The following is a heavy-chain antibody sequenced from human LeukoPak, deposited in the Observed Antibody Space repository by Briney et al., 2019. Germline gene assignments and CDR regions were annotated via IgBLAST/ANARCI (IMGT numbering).Heavy chain of an antibody. CDR2: ISYDGNDK. D-gene: IGHD6-13*01. V-gene: IGHV3-30-3*01. CDR1: GFXFNSYA. J-gene: IGHJ4*02. Sequence: PGGSLRLSCAASGFXFNSYAIHWVRQAPGKGLEWMTVISYDGNDKYYADSVRGRFTISRDNSKNTRYLQMNSLRAEDTAVYYCAKDRDLAAAAYYFDYWGQGTLVTVSP. CDR3: AKDRDLAAAAYYFDY.